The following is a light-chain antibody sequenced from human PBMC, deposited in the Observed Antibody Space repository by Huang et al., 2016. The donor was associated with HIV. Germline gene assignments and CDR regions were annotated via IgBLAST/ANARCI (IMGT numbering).Light chain of an antibody. CDR1: QNINTW. CDR3: QQYNTYLYT. V-gene: IGKV1-5*03. Sequence: DIQMTQSPSTLSASVGDRVTITCRARQNINTWLAWYQQKQGKAPNLLIYRASSLQIGVPSRFTGSGSGTEFTLTITSLQPDDLGTYYCQQYNTYLYTFGQGTKLEI. CDR2: RAS. J-gene: IGKJ2*01.